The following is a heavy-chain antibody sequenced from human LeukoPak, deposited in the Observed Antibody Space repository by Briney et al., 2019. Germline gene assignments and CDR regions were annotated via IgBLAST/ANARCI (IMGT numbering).Heavy chain of an antibody. CDR3: ARDGGYSYGYGYMDV. D-gene: IGHD5-18*01. J-gene: IGHJ6*03. CDR2: IYYSGST. Sequence: SETLSLTCTVSGGSISSYYWSRIRQPPGKGLEWIGYIYYSGSTNYNPSLKSRVTISVDTSKNQFSLKLSSVTAADTAVYYCARDGGYSYGYGYMDVWGKGTTVAVSS. CDR1: GGSISSYY. V-gene: IGHV4-59*01.